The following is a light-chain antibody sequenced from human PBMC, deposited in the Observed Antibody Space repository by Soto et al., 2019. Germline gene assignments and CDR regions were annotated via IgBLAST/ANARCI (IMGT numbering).Light chain of an antibody. CDR2: GAS. V-gene: IGKV3-20*01. J-gene: IGKJ1*01. Sequence: DIVLTQSPGTLSLSPGERATLSCRASETVNSNYLAWYQQRPGQAPRLLIYGASSRATGIPDRFSGSGSGTDFTLTISRLEPEDFAVYYCHQYSSSRKTFGQGTKVDI. CDR3: HQYSSSRKT. CDR1: ETVNSNY.